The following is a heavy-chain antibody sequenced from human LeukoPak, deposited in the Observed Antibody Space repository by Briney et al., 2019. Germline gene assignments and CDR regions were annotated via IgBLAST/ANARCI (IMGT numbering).Heavy chain of an antibody. CDR3: GKTAAGYSSGQKPAWPVDY. Sequence: GGSLRLSCEASGFTFGSFAMYWVRQAPGKGLDWIAGIFGSGGSPHYADSVKGRFTISRDNSKNTVYLQINSLRAEDTAVYYCGKTAAGYSSGQKPAWPVDYWGQGTLVTVSS. V-gene: IGHV3-23*01. D-gene: IGHD5-18*01. J-gene: IGHJ4*02. CDR2: IFGSGGSP. CDR1: GFTFGSFA.